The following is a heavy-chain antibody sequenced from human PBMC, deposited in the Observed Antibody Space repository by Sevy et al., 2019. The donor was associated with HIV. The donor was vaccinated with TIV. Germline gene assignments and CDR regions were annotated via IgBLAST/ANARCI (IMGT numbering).Heavy chain of an antibody. J-gene: IGHJ4*02. CDR3: ARGRGGVVAGTGYFDY. CDR1: GFTFSGYA. CDR2: ISFDGSNK. V-gene: IGHV3-30-3*01. D-gene: IGHD6-19*01. Sequence: GGSLRLSCAASGFTFSGYAMHWVRQAPGKGLEWVAVISFDGSNKYYADSVKGRFTISRDNSKNTLYLQMNSLRVEDTAVYYCARGRGGVVAGTGYFDYWGQRTLVTVSS.